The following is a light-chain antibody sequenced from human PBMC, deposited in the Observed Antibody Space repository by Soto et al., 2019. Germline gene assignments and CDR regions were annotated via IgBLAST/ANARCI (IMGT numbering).Light chain of an antibody. CDR2: KAS. Sequence: DIQMTQSPSTLSASVGDRVTITCRASQSISSWLAWYQQKPGKAPKLLIYKASSLESGVPSRFSGTGSGTEFTITIRRLKPDDFETYYCQQYGSSGTFGQGTKVDIK. CDR3: QQYGSSGT. V-gene: IGKV1-5*03. J-gene: IGKJ1*01. CDR1: QSISSW.